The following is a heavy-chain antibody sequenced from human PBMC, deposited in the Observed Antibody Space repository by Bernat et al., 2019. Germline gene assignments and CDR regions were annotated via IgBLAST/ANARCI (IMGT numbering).Heavy chain of an antibody. CDR1: GFTFSKAW. J-gene: IGHJ4*02. CDR2: IRAKTDGGTT. CDR3: TTEGITMVSSGYDY. D-gene: IGHD3-10*01. V-gene: IGHV3-15*07. Sequence: EVQLLESGGVLVQPGGSLRLSCAASGFTFSKAWMNWVRQAPGKGLEWVGRIRAKTDGGTTDYAAPVKGRFTISRDDSKNTLYLQMNSLKTEDTALYYCTTEGITMVSSGYDYWGQGTLVTVSS.